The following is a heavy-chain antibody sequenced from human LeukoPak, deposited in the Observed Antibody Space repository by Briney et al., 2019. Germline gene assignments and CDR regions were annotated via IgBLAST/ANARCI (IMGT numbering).Heavy chain of an antibody. V-gene: IGHV1-18*01. CDR3: ATFPPEGYGRGQFDY. CDR2: ISAYNGNT. CDR1: GYTFTSYG. D-gene: IGHD3-10*02. Sequence: GASVKVSCKASGYTFTSYGISWVRQAPGQGLEWMGWISAYNGNTNYAQKLQGRVTMTTDTSTSTAYMELRSLRSEDTAVYYCATFPPEGYGRGQFDYWGQGTLVTVSS. J-gene: IGHJ4*02.